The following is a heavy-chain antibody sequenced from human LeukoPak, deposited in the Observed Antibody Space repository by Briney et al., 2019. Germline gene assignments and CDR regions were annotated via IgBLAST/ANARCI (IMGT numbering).Heavy chain of an antibody. Sequence: SETLSLTCTVSGGSISSGGYYWSWIRQPPGKGLEWIGYIYHSGSTYYNPSLKSRVTISVDRSKNQFSLKLSSVTAADTAVYYCARASLGPDYYGSGSYPHYFDYWGQGTLVTVSS. J-gene: IGHJ4*02. D-gene: IGHD3-10*01. V-gene: IGHV4-30-2*01. CDR3: ARASLGPDYYGSGSYPHYFDY. CDR2: IYHSGST. CDR1: GGSISSGGYY.